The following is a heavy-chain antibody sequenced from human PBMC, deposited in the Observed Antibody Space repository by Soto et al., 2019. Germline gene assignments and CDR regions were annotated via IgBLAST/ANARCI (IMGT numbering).Heavy chain of an antibody. Sequence: SETLSLTCTVSGGSISSADYYWSWIRQPPGKGLEWIGYIYYSGSTYYNPSLKSRVTISVDTSKNQFSLKLSSVTAADTAVYYCARDLANGDYGYFDYWGQGTLVSVSS. V-gene: IGHV4-30-4*01. D-gene: IGHD4-17*01. CDR2: IYYSGST. CDR1: GGSISSADYY. CDR3: ARDLANGDYGYFDY. J-gene: IGHJ4*02.